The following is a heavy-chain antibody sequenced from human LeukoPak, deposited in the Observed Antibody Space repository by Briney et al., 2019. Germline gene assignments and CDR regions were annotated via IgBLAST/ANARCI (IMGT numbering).Heavy chain of an antibody. CDR2: IFHTGNT. CDR1: GCSISGGYY. CDR3: ARRPNWFDP. J-gene: IGHJ5*02. Sequence: PSETLSLTCAVSGCSISGGYYWGWIRQPPGKGLEWIGSIFHTGNTYYNPSLQSRVTISVDTSKNQFSLKLTSMTAADTAVYYCARRPNWFDPWGQGTLVTVSS. V-gene: IGHV4-38-2*01.